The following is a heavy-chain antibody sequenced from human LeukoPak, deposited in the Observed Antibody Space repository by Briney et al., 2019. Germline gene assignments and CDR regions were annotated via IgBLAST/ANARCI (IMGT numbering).Heavy chain of an antibody. J-gene: IGHJ4*02. CDR1: GYTFTSYY. Sequence: ASVKVSCKASGYTFTSYYMHWVRQAPGQGLEWMGIINPSGGSTSYAQKFQGRVTMTRDMSTSTVYMELSSPRSEDTAVYYCARARILTGYNYYFDYWGQGTLSPSPQ. V-gene: IGHV1-46*01. CDR3: ARARILTGYNYYFDY. D-gene: IGHD3-9*01. CDR2: INPSGGST.